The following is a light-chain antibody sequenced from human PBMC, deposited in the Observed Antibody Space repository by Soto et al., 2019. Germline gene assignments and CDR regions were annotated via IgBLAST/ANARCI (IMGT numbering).Light chain of an antibody. CDR1: SSDVGGYNY. Sequence: SVPTQPRSVSGSPGQSVALSCTGTSSDVGGYNYVSWYQQHQQHPGKAPKVMIYDVSKRATGVPDRFSGSKSGNTASLTISGLQAEDEADYYFYSYAGISYVFGTGTKLTVL. CDR3: YSYAGISYV. J-gene: IGLJ1*01. V-gene: IGLV2-11*01. CDR2: DVS.